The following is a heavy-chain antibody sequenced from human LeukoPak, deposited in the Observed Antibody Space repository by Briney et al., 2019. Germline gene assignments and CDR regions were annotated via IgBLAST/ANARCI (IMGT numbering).Heavy chain of an antibody. D-gene: IGHD4-17*01. Sequence: GESLKISCKGSGYSFTRKWIGWVRQMPGKGLEWMGIMYPGDSDTRYSPSFQGQVTISADKSISTTYLQWSSLKASDTAMYYCARGDYGDFRVFYTLFDYWGQGTLVTVSS. CDR3: ARGDYGDFRVFYTLFDY. V-gene: IGHV5-51*01. CDR2: MYPGDSDT. CDR1: GYSFTRKW. J-gene: IGHJ4*02.